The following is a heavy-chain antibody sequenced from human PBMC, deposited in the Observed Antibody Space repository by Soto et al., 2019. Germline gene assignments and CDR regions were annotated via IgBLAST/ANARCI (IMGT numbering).Heavy chain of an antibody. J-gene: IGHJ4*02. Sequence: GGSLRLSCVASGFTFNNFGMTWVRQAPGKGLEWVSGITSDGGTTYYADSVKGRFTISRDNSKNTLYLQMNSLRAEDTAVYYCAPFAPLHARGYSYGEGFDYWGQGTLVTVSS. D-gene: IGHD5-18*01. CDR3: APFAPLHARGYSYGEGFDY. CDR2: ITSDGGTT. CDR1: GFTFNNFG. V-gene: IGHV3-23*01.